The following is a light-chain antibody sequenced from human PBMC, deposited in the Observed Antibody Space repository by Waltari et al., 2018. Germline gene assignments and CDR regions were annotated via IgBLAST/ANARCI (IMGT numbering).Light chain of an antibody. V-gene: IGKV1-5*03. Sequence: DIQMTQSPSTLSASVGDRVTITCRASQSISSWLAWYQQKPGKAPKLLIYKASSLESGVPSRFSVSGSGTEFTLTISSLQPDDFATYYCQQYNSYLYTFGQGTKLEI. CDR2: KAS. CDR1: QSISSW. CDR3: QQYNSYLYT. J-gene: IGKJ2*01.